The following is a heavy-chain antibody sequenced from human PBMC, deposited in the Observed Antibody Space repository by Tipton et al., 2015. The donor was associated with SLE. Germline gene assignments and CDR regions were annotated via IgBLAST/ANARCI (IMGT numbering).Heavy chain of an antibody. V-gene: IGHV4-34*01. J-gene: IGHJ6*03. CDR3: ARSPYYMDV. CDR1: GGSLSGYY. CDR2: ITHIGST. Sequence: TLSLTCAVYGGSLSGYYWTWIRKPPGKGLEWIGEITHIGSTNYNPSLKSRVTLSRDTSKNQFSLPLKSVTASDTAVYYCARSPYYMDVWGEGTTVAVSS.